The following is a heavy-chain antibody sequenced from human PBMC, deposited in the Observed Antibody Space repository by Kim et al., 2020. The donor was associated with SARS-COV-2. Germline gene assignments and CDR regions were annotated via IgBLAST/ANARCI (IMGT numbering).Heavy chain of an antibody. V-gene: IGHV1-69*06. Sequence: SVKVSCKASGGTFSSYAISWVRQAPGQGLEWMGGIIPIFGTANYAQKFQGRVTITADKSTSTAYMELSSLRSEDTAVYYCARGIVVVINYYYGMDVWGQGTTVTVSS. CDR2: IIPIFGTA. J-gene: IGHJ6*02. CDR1: GGTFSSYA. CDR3: ARGIVVVINYYYGMDV. D-gene: IGHD3-22*01.